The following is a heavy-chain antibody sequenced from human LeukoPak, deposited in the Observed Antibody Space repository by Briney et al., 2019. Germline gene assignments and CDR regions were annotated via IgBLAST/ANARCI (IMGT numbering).Heavy chain of an antibody. CDR2: IYHSGST. D-gene: IGHD3-10*01. V-gene: IGHV4-4*02. Sequence: SSGTLSLTCAVSGGSISSSNWWSWVRQPPGKGLEWIGEIYHSGSTNYNPSLKSRVTISVDKSKNQFSLKLSSVTAADTAVYYCVRARDSYGSGSYCNYWGQGTLVTVSS. CDR1: GGSISSSNW. CDR3: VRARDSYGSGSYCNY. J-gene: IGHJ4*02.